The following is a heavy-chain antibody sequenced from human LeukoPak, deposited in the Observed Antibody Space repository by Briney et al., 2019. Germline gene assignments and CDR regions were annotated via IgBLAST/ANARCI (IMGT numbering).Heavy chain of an antibody. V-gene: IGHV4-39*01. CDR1: GGPITSTIHY. CDR3: ARHGGYDNGWSRLFDF. J-gene: IGHJ4*01. Sequence: SETLSLTCSVSGGPITSTIHYWGWIRQPPGKGPQWIGSIYYNGNTHYKPSLNSRVAMSVDTSRNQFSMRLDSVTAADTAIYYCARHGGYDNGWSRLFDFSGQGTLVTVSS. D-gene: IGHD3-9*01. CDR2: IYYNGNT.